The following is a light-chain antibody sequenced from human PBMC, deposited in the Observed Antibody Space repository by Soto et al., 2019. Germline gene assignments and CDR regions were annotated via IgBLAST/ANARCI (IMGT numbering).Light chain of an antibody. V-gene: IGKV3-15*01. CDR2: AAS. CDR3: QQYGSSGT. Sequence: EIVMTQSPATLSVSPGERATLSCRASQSIGSNLAWYQQKPGQAPRLLMYAASIRASDFPARFSGSGSGTDFTLTISRLEPEDFAVYYCQQYGSSGTFGQGTKVEIK. J-gene: IGKJ1*01. CDR1: QSIGSN.